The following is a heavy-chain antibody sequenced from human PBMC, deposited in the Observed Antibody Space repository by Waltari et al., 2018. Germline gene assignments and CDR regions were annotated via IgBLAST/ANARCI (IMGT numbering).Heavy chain of an antibody. CDR1: GGSISSGSYY. Sequence: QVQLQESGPGLVKPSQTLSLTCTVSGGSISSGSYYWSWIRQPAGKGLEWIGYIYTSGSTNYNPSLKSRVTIAVDTSKNQCSLKLSSVTAADTAVYYCARSALSSSWYGYWGQGTLVTVSS. CDR2: IYTSGST. J-gene: IGHJ4*02. D-gene: IGHD6-13*01. V-gene: IGHV4-61*09. CDR3: ARSALSSSWYGY.